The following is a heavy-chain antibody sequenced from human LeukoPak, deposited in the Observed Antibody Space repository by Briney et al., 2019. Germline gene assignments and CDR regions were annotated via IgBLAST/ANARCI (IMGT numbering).Heavy chain of an antibody. CDR1: GYTFTGYY. Sequence: ASVKVSCKASGYTFTGYYMHWVPQAPGQGLEWMGWINPNSGGTNYAQKFQGRVTMTRDTSISTAYMELSWLRSDDTAVYYCPRGYSGSWYYFDYWGQGTLVTVSS. CDR2: INPNSGGT. J-gene: IGHJ4*02. CDR3: PRGYSGSWYYFDY. V-gene: IGHV1-2*02. D-gene: IGHD6-13*01.